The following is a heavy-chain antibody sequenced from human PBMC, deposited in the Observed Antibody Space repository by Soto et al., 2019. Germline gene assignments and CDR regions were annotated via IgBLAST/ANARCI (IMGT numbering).Heavy chain of an antibody. CDR2: ISSSSSVI. V-gene: IGHV3-48*01. CDR1: GFILSDCA. J-gene: IGHJ6*03. D-gene: IGHD7-27*01. CDR3: ARDLSWGSNWYYYMDV. Sequence: EVQLVESGGGSVQPGGSLRLSCATSGFILSDCAMNWVRQAPGKGLGWVSYISSSSSVIDYADSVKGRFTVSRDNARNSLYLQMNSLRAEDTAVYYCARDLSWGSNWYYYMDVWGKGTTVTVSS.